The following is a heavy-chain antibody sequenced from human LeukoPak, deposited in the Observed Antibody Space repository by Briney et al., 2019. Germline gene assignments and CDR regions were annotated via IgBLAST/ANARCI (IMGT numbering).Heavy chain of an antibody. V-gene: IGHV1-2*02. D-gene: IGHD6-6*01. CDR1: GYTFTGYY. CDR3: ARQTAEQLSNDY. CDR2: INPNGADT. J-gene: IGHJ4*02. Sequence: ASVKVSCKASGYTFTGYYMHWVRQAPGQRLEWMGWINPNGADTNYAQKFQGRVTMTRDTSISTAYMELSRLRSDDTALYYCARQTAEQLSNDYWGQGTLVTVSS.